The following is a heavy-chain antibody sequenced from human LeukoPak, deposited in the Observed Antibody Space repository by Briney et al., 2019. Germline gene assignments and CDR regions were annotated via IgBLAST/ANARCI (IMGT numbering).Heavy chain of an antibody. V-gene: IGHV4-61*08. Sequence: PSQTLSLTCTVSGGSISSGDYYWSWIRQPPGKGLEWIGYIYYSGSTNYNPSLKSRVTISVDTSKNRFSLKLSSVAAADTAVYYCASTIRIISISCQYECSYYYYYTDVWGKGTTVTVSS. CDR2: IYYSGST. CDR1: GGSISSGDYY. J-gene: IGHJ6*03. D-gene: IGHD2-2*01. CDR3: ASTIRIISISCQYECSYYYYYTDV.